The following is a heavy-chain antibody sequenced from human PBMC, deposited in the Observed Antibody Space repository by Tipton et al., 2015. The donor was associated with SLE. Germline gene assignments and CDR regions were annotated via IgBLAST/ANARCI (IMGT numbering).Heavy chain of an antibody. J-gene: IGHJ4*02. Sequence: GSLRLSCAASGFTFSSYSMNWVRQAPGKGLEWVSYISSSSSTKYYADSVKGRFTISRDNSKNTLYLQMNSLRAEDTAVYYCARDQDSSFDYWGQGTLVTVSS. CDR1: GFTFSSYS. V-gene: IGHV3-48*01. D-gene: IGHD6-13*01. CDR2: ISSSSSTK. CDR3: ARDQDSSFDY.